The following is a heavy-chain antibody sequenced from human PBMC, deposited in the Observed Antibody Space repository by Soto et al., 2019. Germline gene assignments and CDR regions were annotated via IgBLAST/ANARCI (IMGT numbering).Heavy chain of an antibody. Sequence: PGESLKISCKGSGYSFTSYWISWVRQMPGKGLEWMGRIDPSDSYTNYSPSFQGHVTISADKSISTAYLQWSSPKASDTAMYYCARDLVRFLDAFDIWGQGTMVTVSS. V-gene: IGHV5-10-1*01. D-gene: IGHD6-6*01. J-gene: IGHJ3*02. CDR3: ARDLVRFLDAFDI. CDR2: IDPSDSYT. CDR1: GYSFTSYW.